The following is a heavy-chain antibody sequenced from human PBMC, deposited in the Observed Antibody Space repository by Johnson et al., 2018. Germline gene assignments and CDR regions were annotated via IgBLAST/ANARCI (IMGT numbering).Heavy chain of an antibody. CDR3: ARDRGSGWDSNAFDI. V-gene: IGHV3-47*02. CDR2: IGTGGDT. D-gene: IGHD6-19*01. Sequence: VQLVESGGGLVQPGGSLRPSCAASGFAFSSYVLHWVRRAPGKGPEWLSAIGTGGDTYYADSVMGRFTISRDNATKSLYLQMNSLIAEDMVVYYCARDRGSGWDSNAFDIWGQGKMVTVSS. J-gene: IGHJ3*02. CDR1: GFAFSSYV.